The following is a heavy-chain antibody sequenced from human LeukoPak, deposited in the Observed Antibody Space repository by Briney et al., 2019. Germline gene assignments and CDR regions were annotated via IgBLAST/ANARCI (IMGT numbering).Heavy chain of an antibody. D-gene: IGHD3-22*01. Sequence: SVKVSCRASGGTFSSYAISWVRQAPGQGLEWMGGIIPIFGTANYAQMFQGRVTITADESTSTAYMELSSLRSEDTAVYYCARVIYDSSGYYYGYYYYMDVWGKGTTVTVSS. V-gene: IGHV1-69*01. CDR2: IIPIFGTA. J-gene: IGHJ6*03. CDR1: GGTFSSYA. CDR3: ARVIYDSSGYYYGYYYYMDV.